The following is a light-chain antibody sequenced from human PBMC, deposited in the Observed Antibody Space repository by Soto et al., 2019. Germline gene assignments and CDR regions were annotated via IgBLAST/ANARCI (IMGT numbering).Light chain of an antibody. V-gene: IGKV3-20*01. J-gene: IGKJ1*01. Sequence: EIVLTQSPGTLSLSPREGATLSCRASQTVSSSFLAWYQQKAGQAPRLLIYGASSRATGIPDRFSGSGSGTDFTLTITRLEPEDFAVYYCQQYGSSPGTFGQGTKVEIK. CDR2: GAS. CDR3: QQYGSSPGT. CDR1: QTVSSSF.